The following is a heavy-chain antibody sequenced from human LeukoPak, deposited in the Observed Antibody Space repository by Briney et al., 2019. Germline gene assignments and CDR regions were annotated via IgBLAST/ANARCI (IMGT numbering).Heavy chain of an antibody. CDR1: GYTFTGYY. CDR2: INPNSGGT. Sequence: ASVKVSCKASGYTFTGYYMHWVRQAPGQGLEWMGWINPNSGGTNYAQKFQGRVTMTRDTSISTAYMELSRLRSDDTAVYYCARVWGGGYYFDYWGQGTLVTVSS. V-gene: IGHV1-2*02. J-gene: IGHJ4*02. CDR3: ARVWGGGYYFDY. D-gene: IGHD3-10*01.